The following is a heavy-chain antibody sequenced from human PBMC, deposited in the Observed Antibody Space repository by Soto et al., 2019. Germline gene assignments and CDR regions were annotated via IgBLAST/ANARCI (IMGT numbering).Heavy chain of an antibody. V-gene: IGHV3-23*04. CDR2: ISGSGGSP. J-gene: IGHJ4*02. Sequence: EVQLVESGGGLVQPGGSLRLSCAASGFSFSTYTMSWVRRAPGKGLEWVSAISGSGGSPSYADSVQGRFTISRDNPKKTLHLPMYSLRAEDTAVYYCAKARCTTSNCYVPDYWGQGTLVTVSS. CDR1: GFSFSTYT. CDR3: AKARCTTSNCYVPDY. D-gene: IGHD2-8*01.